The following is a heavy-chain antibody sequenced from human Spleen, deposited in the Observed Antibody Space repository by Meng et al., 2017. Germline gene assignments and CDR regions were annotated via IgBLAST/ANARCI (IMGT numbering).Heavy chain of an antibody. CDR3: ARGPTTMAHDFDY. D-gene: IGHD4-11*01. J-gene: IGHJ4*02. CDR1: GGSFSDYY. CDR2: INHSGST. Sequence: GRLRQWGAGLLQPSETRSLTCFVSGGSFSDYYWSWIRQPPGKGLEWIGEINHSGSTNYNPSLESRATISVDTSQNNLSLKLSSVTAADSAVYYCARGPTTMAHDFDYWGQGTLVTVSS. V-gene: IGHV4-34*01.